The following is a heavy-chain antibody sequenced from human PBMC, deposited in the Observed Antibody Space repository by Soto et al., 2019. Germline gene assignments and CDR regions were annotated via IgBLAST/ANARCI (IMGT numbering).Heavy chain of an antibody. D-gene: IGHD6-13*01. J-gene: IGHJ4*02. V-gene: IGHV3-23*01. CDR3: SKYSSSFFQVY. CDR1: GFTFSSYA. Sequence: GGSLRLSCAASGFTFSSYAMSWVRQAPGKGLEWVSAISGSGGSTYYADSVKGRFTISRDNSKNTLYLQMNSLRAEDTAVYYFSKYSSSFFQVYWGQGTLVTVSS. CDR2: ISGSGGST.